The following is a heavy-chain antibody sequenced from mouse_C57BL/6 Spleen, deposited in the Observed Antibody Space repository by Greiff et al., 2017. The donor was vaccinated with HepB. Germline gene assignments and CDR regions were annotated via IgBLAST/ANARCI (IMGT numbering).Heavy chain of an antibody. CDR3: ARERTMVTTWYFDV. Sequence: EVMLVESGGGLVKPGGSLKLSCAASGFTFSSYAMSWVRQTPEKRLEWVATISDGGSYTYYPDNVKGRFTISRDNAKNNLYLQMSHLKSEDTAMYYCARERTMVTTWYFDVWGTGTTVTVSS. J-gene: IGHJ1*03. CDR1: GFTFSSYA. D-gene: IGHD2-2*01. CDR2: ISDGGSYT. V-gene: IGHV5-4*01.